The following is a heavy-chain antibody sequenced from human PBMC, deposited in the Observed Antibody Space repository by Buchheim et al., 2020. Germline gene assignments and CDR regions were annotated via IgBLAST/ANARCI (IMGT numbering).Heavy chain of an antibody. CDR3: ARDLTGGSYLDY. J-gene: IGHJ4*02. CDR1: GGSISSYY. Sequence: QVQLQESGPGLVKPSETLSLTCTVSGGSISSYYWSWIRQPPGKGLEWIGYIYYSGSTNYNPSLKSRVTISVDTSKNQFSLKLSSVTAADTAVYYCARDLTGGSYLDYWGQGTL. V-gene: IGHV4-59*01. CDR2: IYYSGST. D-gene: IGHD1-14*01.